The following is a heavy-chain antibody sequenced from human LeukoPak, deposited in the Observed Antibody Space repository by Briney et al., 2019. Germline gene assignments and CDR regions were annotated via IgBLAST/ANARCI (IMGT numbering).Heavy chain of an antibody. D-gene: IGHD3-10*01. CDR1: GFTFSSYW. J-gene: IGHJ4*02. Sequence: GGSLRLSCAASGFTFSSYWMSWVRQAPGKGLEWVANIKQDGSEKYYVDSVKGRFTISRDNAKNTLYLQMNSLRAEDTAVYYCARVTYGSGTYGAFDYWGQGTLVTVSS. V-gene: IGHV3-7*03. CDR2: IKQDGSEK. CDR3: ARVTYGSGTYGAFDY.